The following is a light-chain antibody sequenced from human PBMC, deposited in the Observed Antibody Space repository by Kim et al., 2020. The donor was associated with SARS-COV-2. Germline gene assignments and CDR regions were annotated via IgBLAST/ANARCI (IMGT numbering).Light chain of an antibody. V-gene: IGKV1-16*01. Sequence: SASVGDRITITCRASQGIANSLVWLQQKPGKAPKSLIYAASNLQSGVPSRFSGSGFGADYTLTINNLQPEDFVTYYCQQYNSYPYTFGQGTKLEI. CDR1: QGIANS. J-gene: IGKJ2*01. CDR2: AAS. CDR3: QQYNSYPYT.